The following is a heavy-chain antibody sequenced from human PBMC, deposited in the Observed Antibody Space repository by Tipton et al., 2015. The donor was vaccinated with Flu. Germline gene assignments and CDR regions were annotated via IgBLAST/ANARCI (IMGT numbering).Heavy chain of an antibody. V-gene: IGHV4-59*01. Sequence: TLSLTCTVSGGSISSYYWSWIRQPPGKGLEWIGYIYYSGSTNYNPSLKSRVTISVDTSKNQFSLKLSSVTAADTAVYYCARVRITIFGVVISPYYFDYWGQGTLVTVSS. CDR1: GGSISSYY. CDR2: IYYSGST. J-gene: IGHJ4*02. D-gene: IGHD3-3*01. CDR3: ARVRITIFGVVISPYYFDY.